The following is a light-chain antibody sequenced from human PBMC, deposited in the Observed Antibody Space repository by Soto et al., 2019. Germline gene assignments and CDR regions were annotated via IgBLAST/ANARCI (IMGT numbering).Light chain of an antibody. Sequence: QSALTQPASVSGSPGQSITISCTGTSSDVGGYNYVSWYQQHPGKAPKLMIYDVSNRPSGVSNRFSGSKSGNTASLTIFGLQAEDEADYYCSSYTSSSTRVVFGGGTKVTVL. V-gene: IGLV2-14*01. CDR2: DVS. J-gene: IGLJ2*01. CDR1: SSDVGGYNY. CDR3: SSYTSSSTRVV.